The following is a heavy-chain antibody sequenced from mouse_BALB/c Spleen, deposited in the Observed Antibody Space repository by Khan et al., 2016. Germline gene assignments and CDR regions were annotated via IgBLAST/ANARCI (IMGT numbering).Heavy chain of an antibody. Sequence: VLLQQSGPELVKPGASMKISCKASGYSFTGYTMNWVKQSHGKNLEWIGLINPDNGGISYNQKFKGKVTLTVDKSSSTAYMELLSLTSEDSAVYYCASGGTIYYDYDGAMDYWGQGTSVTVSS. D-gene: IGHD2-4*01. CDR1: GYSFTGYT. CDR3: ASGGTIYYDYDGAMDY. CDR2: INPDNGGI. V-gene: IGHV1-18*01. J-gene: IGHJ4*01.